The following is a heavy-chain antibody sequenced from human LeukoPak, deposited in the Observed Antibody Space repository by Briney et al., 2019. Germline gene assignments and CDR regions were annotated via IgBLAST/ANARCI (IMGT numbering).Heavy chain of an antibody. CDR1: GGSFSGYY. J-gene: IGHJ4*02. D-gene: IGHD2-8*02. V-gene: IGHV4-34*01. CDR3: ARGFTGSAHYFDY. CDR2: INHSGST. Sequence: SETLSLTCAVYGGSFSGYYWTWIRQPPGKGLEWIGEINHSGSTNYNPSLKSRVTISVDTSKNQFSLKLSSVTAADTAVYYCARGFTGSAHYFDYWGQGTLVTVSS.